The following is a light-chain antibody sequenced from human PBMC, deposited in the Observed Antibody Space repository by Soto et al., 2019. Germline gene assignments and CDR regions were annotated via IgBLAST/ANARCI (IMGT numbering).Light chain of an antibody. CDR1: SSDVGRYDY. Sequence: QSALTQPRSVSASPGQSVTISCTGTSSDVGRYDYVSWYQQHPGKAPKLIVYDVTERPSGVPDRFSGSKSGNTASLTISGLQAEDDADYYCSSYTSISSWVFGGGTKLTVL. CDR3: SSYTSISSWV. J-gene: IGLJ3*02. V-gene: IGLV2-11*01. CDR2: DVT.